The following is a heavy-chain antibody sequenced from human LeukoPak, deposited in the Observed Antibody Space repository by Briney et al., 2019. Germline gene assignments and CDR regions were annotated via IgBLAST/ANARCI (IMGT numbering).Heavy chain of an antibody. V-gene: IGHV3-30*02. Sequence: HPGGSLRLSCAASGFTFKSYGRHWVRQAPGKGLEWVACIRCDGSNKYYADAVKGRVTISRDSAKNSLYLQMNSLRPEDTAVYYCAREMDYYDSRPIDYWGQGTLVTVSS. CDR3: AREMDYYDSRPIDY. J-gene: IGHJ4*02. CDR2: IRCDGSNK. D-gene: IGHD3-22*01. CDR1: GFTFKSYG.